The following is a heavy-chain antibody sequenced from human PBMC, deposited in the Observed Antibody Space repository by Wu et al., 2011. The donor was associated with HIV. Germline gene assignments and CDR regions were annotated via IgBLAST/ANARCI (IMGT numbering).Heavy chain of an antibody. CDR1: GYTFTTYS. V-gene: IGHV1-18*04. CDR2: ISAYNGKT. J-gene: IGHJ4*02. Sequence: QPQLIQSGGEVKKPGASVKVSCKASGYTFTTYSISWVREAPGQGLEWMAWISAYNGKTKSAQKFQGRVTLTTDTSTSTAYMELRSLKSDDTAVYYCARDFGGDEDSWGQGTLVTVSS. D-gene: IGHD2-21*01. CDR3: ARDFGGDEDS.